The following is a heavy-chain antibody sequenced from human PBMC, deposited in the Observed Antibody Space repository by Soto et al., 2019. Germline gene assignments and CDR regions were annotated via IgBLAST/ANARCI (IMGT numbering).Heavy chain of an antibody. V-gene: IGHV3-30-3*01. D-gene: IGHD5-18*01. J-gene: IGHJ3*02. CDR1: GFSFGSQA. CDR3: ARDIYSYGSVGTPDS. Sequence: QLMDCGGGVVQPGRSLRHSCVASGFSFGSQAMHWVRQAPGKGLEWVAAISNDGNRQLYADSVKDRFTISRDNSRNTLDLQMNNLRTEDTGVYFCARDIYSYGSVGTPDSWGQGTMVTVSS. CDR2: ISNDGNRQ.